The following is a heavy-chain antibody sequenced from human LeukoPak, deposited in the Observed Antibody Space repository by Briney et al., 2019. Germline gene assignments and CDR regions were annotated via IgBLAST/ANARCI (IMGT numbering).Heavy chain of an antibody. D-gene: IGHD3-22*01. V-gene: IGHV3-74*01. J-gene: IGHJ4*02. CDR2: IDTDGSST. Sequence: PGRSLRLSCAASGFTFSRSAMHWVRQAPGKGLVWVSRIDTDGSSTVYADSLKGRFTISRDNAKNTLYLQMNSLRAEDTAVYYCARDDSSARANYWGQGTLVTVSS. CDR3: ARDDSSARANY. CDR1: GFTFSRSA.